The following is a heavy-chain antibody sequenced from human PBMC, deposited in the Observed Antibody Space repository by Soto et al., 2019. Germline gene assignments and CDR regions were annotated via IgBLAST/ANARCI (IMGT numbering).Heavy chain of an antibody. V-gene: IGHV3-30*18. Sequence: GRSLRLSCAASGFTFSSHGMHWVRQAPGKGLEWVAVIAYDGSNKYYADSVKGRFTITRDNSKNTLYLQMNSLRAEDTAVYYCAKDKGRSLAGGMDVWGQGTTVTVSS. CDR2: IAYDGSNK. CDR1: GFTFSSHG. CDR3: AKDKGRSLAGGMDV. D-gene: IGHD6-19*01. J-gene: IGHJ6*02.